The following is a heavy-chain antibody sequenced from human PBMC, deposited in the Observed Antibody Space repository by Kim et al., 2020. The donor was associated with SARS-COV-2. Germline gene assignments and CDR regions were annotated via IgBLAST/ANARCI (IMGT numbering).Heavy chain of an antibody. D-gene: IGHD2-2*01. CDR3: AREYCSSTSCAYYYYYGMDV. J-gene: IGHJ6*02. CDR2: ISSSSSYI. Sequence: GGSLRLSCAASGFTFSSYSMNWVRQAPGKGLEWVSSISSSSSYIYYADSVKGRFTISRDNAKNSLYLQMNSLRAEDTAVYYCAREYCSSTSCAYYYYYGMDVWGQGTTVTVSS. CDR1: GFTFSSYS. V-gene: IGHV3-21*01.